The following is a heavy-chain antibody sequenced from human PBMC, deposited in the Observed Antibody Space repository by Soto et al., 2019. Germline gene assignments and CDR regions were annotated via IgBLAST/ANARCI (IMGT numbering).Heavy chain of an antibody. V-gene: IGHV4-59*01. CDR1: GGSISGYY. Sequence: SETLSLTCTLSGGSISGYYWSWIRQPPGKGLEWIGYVYYSGSTKYNPSLESRVTISVDMSNNQFSLMLTSVTAADTAVYYCAMDRRTDAEGYRLDFWGQGTLVTVSS. D-gene: IGHD5-12*01. CDR2: VYYSGST. J-gene: IGHJ4*02. CDR3: AMDRRTDAEGYRLDF.